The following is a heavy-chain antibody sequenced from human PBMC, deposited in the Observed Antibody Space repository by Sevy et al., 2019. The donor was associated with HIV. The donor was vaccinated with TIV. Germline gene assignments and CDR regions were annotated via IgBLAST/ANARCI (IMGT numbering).Heavy chain of an antibody. Sequence: GGSLRLSCAASGFTFSSYSMNWVRQAPGKGLEWVSSISSSSSYIYYADSVKGRFTIGRDNAKNYLYLQMNSLRAEDRAVYYGARVADSSGYRMWDYYNYGMDVWGQGPTVTVSS. J-gene: IGHJ6*02. CDR1: GFTFSSYS. CDR3: ARVADSSGYRMWDYYNYGMDV. D-gene: IGHD3-22*01. CDR2: ISSSSSYI. V-gene: IGHV3-21*01.